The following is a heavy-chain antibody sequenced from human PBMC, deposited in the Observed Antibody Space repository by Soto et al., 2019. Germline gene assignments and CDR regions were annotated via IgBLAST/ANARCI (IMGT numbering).Heavy chain of an antibody. CDR3: AKAPTIFGVVMIDY. J-gene: IGHJ4*02. D-gene: IGHD3-3*01. Sequence: PGGSLRLSCAASGFTFSSYGMHWVRQAPGKGLEWVAVISYDGSNKYYADSVKGRFTISRDNSKNTLYLQMNSLRAEDTAVYYCAKAPTIFGVVMIDYWGQGTLVTVSS. V-gene: IGHV3-30*18. CDR1: GFTFSSYG. CDR2: ISYDGSNK.